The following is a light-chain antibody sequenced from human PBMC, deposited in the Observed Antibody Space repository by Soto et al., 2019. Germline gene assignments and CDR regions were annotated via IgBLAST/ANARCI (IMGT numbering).Light chain of an antibody. CDR3: QQYGSSPT. J-gene: IGKJ5*01. V-gene: IGKV3-20*01. CDR2: GAS. CDR1: QSVSSY. Sequence: EIVLTQSPATLSLSQGERATLSCRASQSVSSYLAWYQQKPGQAPRLLIYGASSRATGIPDRFSGTGSGTDFTLTISRLEPEDFAVYYCQQYGSSPTFGEGTRLEIK.